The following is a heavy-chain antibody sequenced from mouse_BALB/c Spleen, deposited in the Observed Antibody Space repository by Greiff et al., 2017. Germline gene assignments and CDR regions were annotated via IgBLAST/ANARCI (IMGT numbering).Heavy chain of an antibody. V-gene: IGHV1S56*01. CDR3: AREGLYSSGHHY. Sequence: QVQLQQSGPELVKPGASVRISCKASGYTFTSYYIHWVKQRPGQGLEWIGWIYPGNVNTKYNEKFKGKATLTADKSSSTAYMQLSSLTSEDSAVYFCAREGLYSSGHHYWGQGTTLTVSS. D-gene: IGHD3-1*01. CDR2: IYPGNVNT. CDR1: GYTFTSYY. J-gene: IGHJ2*01.